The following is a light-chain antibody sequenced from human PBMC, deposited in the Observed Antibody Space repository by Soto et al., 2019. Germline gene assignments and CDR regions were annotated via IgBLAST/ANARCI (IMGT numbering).Light chain of an antibody. CDR1: QTVSNTY. Sequence: EIVLTQFPGALSLSPGERVTLSCRASQTVSNTYLAWYPQKSGQAPKFLIYGASNRATGIPDRFSGSGSGTDFTLTISSLEPEDFAVYYCQQYGALPPTFGGWKKVEI. J-gene: IGKJ4*01. V-gene: IGKV3-20*01. CDR2: GAS. CDR3: QQYGALPPT.